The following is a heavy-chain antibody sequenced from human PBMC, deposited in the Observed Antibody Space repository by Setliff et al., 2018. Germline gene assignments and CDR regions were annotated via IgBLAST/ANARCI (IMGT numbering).Heavy chain of an antibody. CDR1: RGTFSSYG. V-gene: IGHV1-69*05. CDR3: ARDRYYNSWSGTSITAPHDAFDI. CDR2: IIPIFGTT. J-gene: IGHJ3*02. Sequence: SVKVSCKASRGTFSSYGITWVRQAPGQGLEWMGGIIPIFGTTDYAQKFQGRVTITTDESTSTAYMEMSSLRSEDTAVYYCARDRYYNSWSGTSITAPHDAFDIWGQGTMVTVS. D-gene: IGHD3-3*01.